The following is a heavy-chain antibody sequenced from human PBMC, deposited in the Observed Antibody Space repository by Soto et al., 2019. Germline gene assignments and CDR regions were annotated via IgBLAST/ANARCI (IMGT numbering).Heavy chain of an antibody. CDR1: GGSIGCSNYF. J-gene: IGHJ6*02. Sequence: SETLSLTGTVSGGSIGCSNYFGGWIRQPPGTGLEWLWTIYSSGSTYYNPSLKSRITMSLDTSKNQFSLKLSSVTAADTAVYYCARDRRVRGVIRLGDVWGQGTTVTVSS. CDR2: IYSSGST. CDR3: ARDRRVRGVIRLGDV. D-gene: IGHD3-10*01. V-gene: IGHV4-39*07.